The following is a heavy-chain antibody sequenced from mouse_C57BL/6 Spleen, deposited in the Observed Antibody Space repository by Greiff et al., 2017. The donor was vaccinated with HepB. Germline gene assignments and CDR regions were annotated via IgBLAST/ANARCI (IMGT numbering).Heavy chain of an antibody. CDR3: TFYDGYPWFAY. V-gene: IGHV14-4*01. CDR2: IDPENGDT. Sequence: EVQLQQSGAELVRPGASVKLSCTASGFNIKDDYMHWVKQRPEQGLEWIGWIDPENGDTEYASKFQGKATITADKSSNTAYLQLSSLTSEDTAVYYCTFYDGYPWFAYWGQGTLVTVSA. CDR1: GFNIKDDY. D-gene: IGHD2-3*01. J-gene: IGHJ3*01.